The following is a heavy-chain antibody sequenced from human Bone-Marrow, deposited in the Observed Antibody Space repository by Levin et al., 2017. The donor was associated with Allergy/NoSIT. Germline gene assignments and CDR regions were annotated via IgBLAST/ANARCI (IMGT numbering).Heavy chain of an antibody. J-gene: IGHJ4*02. Sequence: SGPTLVKPTQTLTLTCTFSGFSLSTLGESVGWIRQPPGKALQWLALIFWDDDKRYSPSLQSRLTVTKDTSKSQVILTLTNMDREDTATYFCAHHTRFAEVMGGYFDYWGQGTLVTVSS. V-gene: IGHV2-5*02. CDR3: AHHTRFAEVMGGYFDY. CDR2: IFWDDDK. D-gene: IGHD1-26*01. CDR1: GFSLSTLGES.